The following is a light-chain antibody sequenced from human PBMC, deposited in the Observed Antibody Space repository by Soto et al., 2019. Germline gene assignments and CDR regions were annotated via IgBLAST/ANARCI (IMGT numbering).Light chain of an antibody. CDR2: DVS. CDR1: SSDVGGYNY. V-gene: IGLV2-11*01. Sequence: QSAVTQPRSVSGSAGQSVTISCTGTSSDVGGYNYVSWYQQHPGKAPKLMIYDVSKRPSGVPDRFSGSKSGNTASLTISGLQAEDEADYYCCSYAGSYVFGTGTKVTVL. CDR3: CSYAGSYV. J-gene: IGLJ1*01.